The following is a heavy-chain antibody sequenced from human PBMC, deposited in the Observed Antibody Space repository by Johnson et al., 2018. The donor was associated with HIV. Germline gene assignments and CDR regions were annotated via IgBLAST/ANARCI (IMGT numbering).Heavy chain of an antibody. CDR1: GFTFSDYY. D-gene: IGHD6-13*01. J-gene: IGHJ3*02. CDR2: IRDSGGST. V-gene: IGHV3-23*04. Sequence: VQLVESGGGLVKPGGSLRLSCAASGFTFSDYYMNWVRQAPGKGLEWVSDIRDSGGSTYYADPVKGRFTISRDNSKNTLYLQMDSLRAGDSAVYYCARDGVYSSPHDAFDIWGQGTMVTVSP. CDR3: ARDGVYSSPHDAFDI.